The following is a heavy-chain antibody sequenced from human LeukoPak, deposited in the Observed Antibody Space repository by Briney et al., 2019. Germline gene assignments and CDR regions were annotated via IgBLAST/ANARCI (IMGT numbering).Heavy chain of an antibody. CDR3: ARDRWFSGWQPRVYYFDY. CDR1: GFTFSSYA. Sequence: GGSLRLSCAASGFTFSSYAMSWVRQAPGKGLEWVSAISGGSVTIYYAASVKGRFTVSRDNSKNTLYLQMNSLRAEDTAVYYCARDRWFSGWQPRVYYFDYWGQGTLVTVSS. J-gene: IGHJ4*02. V-gene: IGHV3-23*01. D-gene: IGHD6-19*01. CDR2: ISGGSVTI.